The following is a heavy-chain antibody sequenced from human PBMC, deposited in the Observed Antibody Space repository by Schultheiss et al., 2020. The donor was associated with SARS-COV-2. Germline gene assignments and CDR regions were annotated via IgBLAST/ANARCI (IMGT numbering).Heavy chain of an antibody. Sequence: GGSLRLSCAASGFTFSSYGMHWVRQAPGKGLEWVAVIWYDGSNKYYADSVKGRFTISRDNSKNTLYLQMNSLRAEDTAVYYCAKVAYSNGWNSYLDYWGQGTPVTVSS. CDR2: IWYDGSNK. CDR3: AKVAYSNGWNSYLDY. V-gene: IGHV3-33*06. CDR1: GFTFSSYG. D-gene: IGHD6-19*01. J-gene: IGHJ4*02.